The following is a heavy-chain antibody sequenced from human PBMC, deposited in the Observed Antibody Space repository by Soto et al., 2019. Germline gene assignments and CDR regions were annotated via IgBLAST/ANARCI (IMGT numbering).Heavy chain of an antibody. V-gene: IGHV1-69*01. J-gene: IGHJ6*02. CDR1: GGTFSSYA. CDR3: ACVSAAGYYYYYGMDV. CDR2: IIPIFGTP. D-gene: IGHD6-13*01. Sequence: QVQLVQSGAEVKKPGSSVKVSCKASGGTFSSYAISWVRQAPGQGLEWMGGIIPIFGTPNCPQKFQGRVTISADEFTSTVYMELSSLRSEDTAVYYCACVSAAGYYYYYGMDVWSQGTTVTVSS.